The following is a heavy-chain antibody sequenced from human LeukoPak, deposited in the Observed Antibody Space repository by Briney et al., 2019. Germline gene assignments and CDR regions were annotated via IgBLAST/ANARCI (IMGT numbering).Heavy chain of an antibody. Sequence: GGSLRLSCAASGFTFDDYAMHWVRQAPGKGLEGVSGISWNSGSIGYADSVKGRFTISRDNAKNSLYLQMNSLRAEDTALYYCAKGKWLTESPLDYWGQGTLVTVSS. D-gene: IGHD3-22*01. CDR3: AKGKWLTESPLDY. CDR1: GFTFDDYA. CDR2: ISWNSGSI. V-gene: IGHV3-9*01. J-gene: IGHJ4*02.